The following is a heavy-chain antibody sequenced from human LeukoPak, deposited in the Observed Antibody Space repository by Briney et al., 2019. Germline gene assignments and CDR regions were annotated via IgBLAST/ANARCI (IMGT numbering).Heavy chain of an antibody. J-gene: IGHJ4*02. V-gene: IGHV3-23*01. CDR3: AKDGYSGYDVFGY. CDR2: ISNNGGYT. CDR1: GFTFSSSA. Sequence: GGSLRLSCAASGFTFSSSAMSWVRQAPGKGLEWVSAISNNGGYTYYADSVQGRFTISRDNSKNTLYLQMNSLRAEDTAVYYCAKDGYSGYDVFGYWGQGTLVTVSS. D-gene: IGHD5-12*01.